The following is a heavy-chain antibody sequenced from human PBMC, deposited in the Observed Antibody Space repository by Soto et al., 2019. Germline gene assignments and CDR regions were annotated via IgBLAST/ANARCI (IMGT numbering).Heavy chain of an antibody. CDR2: IYYSGST. V-gene: IGHV4-30-4*01. D-gene: IGHD3-22*01. CDR3: ARVADYYDSSGPIDY. Sequence: TLSLTCTVSVGSISSGDYYWSWIRQPPGKGLEWIGYIYYSGSTYYNPSLKSRVTISVDTSKNQFSLKLSSVTAADTAVYYCARVADYYDSSGPIDYWGQGTLVTVSS. J-gene: IGHJ4*02. CDR1: VGSISSGDYY.